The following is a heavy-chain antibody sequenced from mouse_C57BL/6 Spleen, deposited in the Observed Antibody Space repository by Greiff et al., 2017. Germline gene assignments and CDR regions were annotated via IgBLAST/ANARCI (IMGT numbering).Heavy chain of an antibody. CDR3: ESSYGDAMDY. J-gene: IGHJ4*01. CDR1: GYTFTSYW. CDR2: IDPSDSYT. Sequence: QVHVKQPGAELAKPGASVKLSCKASGYTFTSYWMQLVKQRPGQGLEWIGEIDPSDSYTNYNQKFKGKATLPVVTSSSTAYMQLSSLTSEVSAVYYCESSYGDAMDYWGQGTSVTVSS. V-gene: IGHV1-50*01. D-gene: IGHD1-1*01.